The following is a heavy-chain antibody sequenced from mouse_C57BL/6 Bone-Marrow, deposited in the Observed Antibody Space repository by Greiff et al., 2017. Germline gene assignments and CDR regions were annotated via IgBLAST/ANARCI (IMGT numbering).Heavy chain of an antibody. V-gene: IGHV1-69*01. CDR3: ASNYYAMDY. CDR1: GYTFTSYW. J-gene: IGHJ4*01. Sequence: HLHQPGAELVMPGASVKLSCKASGYTFTSYWMHWVKQRPGQGLEWIGEIDPSDSYTNYNQKFKGKSTLTVDKSSSTAYMQLSSLTSEDSAVYYCASNYYAMDYWGQGTSVTVSS. CDR2: IDPSDSYT.